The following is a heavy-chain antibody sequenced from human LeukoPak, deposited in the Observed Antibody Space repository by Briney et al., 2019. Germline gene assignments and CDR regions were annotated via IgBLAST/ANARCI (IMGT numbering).Heavy chain of an antibody. J-gene: IGHJ4*02. Sequence: EGSLRLSCAASVFTFSNYWMHWVRHAPGKGLVWGSSINDDATTVNYADSVKGRFTISSDNSKNTLFLQMNSLRAEDTAVYYCAKVGLTVTTILDYFDYWGQGTLATVSS. CDR1: VFTFSNYW. CDR2: INDDATTV. CDR3: AKVGLTVTTILDYFDY. D-gene: IGHD4-11*01. V-gene: IGHV3-74*01.